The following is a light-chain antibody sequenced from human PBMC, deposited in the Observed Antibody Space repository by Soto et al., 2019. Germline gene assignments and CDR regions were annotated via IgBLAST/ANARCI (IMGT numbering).Light chain of an antibody. V-gene: IGKV3-15*01. CDR3: QHYNNWPLT. J-gene: IGKJ4*01. CDR2: RTS. Sequence: ETVMTQSPATLSVSPGERATLSCRASQSISSNLAWYQQKPGQAPRLLMFRTSTRATGVPARFSGSGSGTEFTLTISSLQSEDFAVYYCQHYNNWPLTFGGGTKVEIK. CDR1: QSISSN.